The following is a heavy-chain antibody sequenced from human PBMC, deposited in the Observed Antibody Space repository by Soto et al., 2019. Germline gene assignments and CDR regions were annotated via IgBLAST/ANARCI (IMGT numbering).Heavy chain of an antibody. CDR3: AKDFLSGSYFFWFDT. CDR1: GFTFSSYA. CDR2: ISGSGGST. Sequence: PGGSLGLSCAASGFTFSSYAMSWVRQAPGKGLEWVSAISGSGGSTYYADSVKGRFTISRDNSKNTLYLQMNSLRAEGTAVYYCAKDFLSGSYFFWFDTWGQGTLVTGSS. V-gene: IGHV3-23*01. D-gene: IGHD3-10*01. J-gene: IGHJ5*02.